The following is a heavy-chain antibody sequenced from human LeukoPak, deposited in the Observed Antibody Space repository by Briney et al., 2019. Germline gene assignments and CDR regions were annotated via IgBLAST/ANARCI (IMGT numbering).Heavy chain of an antibody. CDR3: ARGHLIFAIFGVVIVDRFDF. D-gene: IGHD3-3*01. V-gene: IGHV4-34*01. J-gene: IGHJ4*02. Sequence: SETLSLICAVYGGSFSGYYWSWLRQPPGKGLEWIGEINHSGCTNYNPSLTSRVTISVDTSKNQVALKLSSVTAADTAVYDCARGHLIFAIFGVVIVDRFDFWGQGALVTVSS. CDR1: GGSFSGYY. CDR2: INHSGCT.